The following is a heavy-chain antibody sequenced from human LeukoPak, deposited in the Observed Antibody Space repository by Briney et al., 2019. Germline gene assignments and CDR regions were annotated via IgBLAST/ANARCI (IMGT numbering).Heavy chain of an antibody. Sequence: GGSLRLSCAASGFTFSSYAMSWVRQARGKGLEWVSAISGSGGSTYYADSVKGRFTISRDNSKNTLYLQMNSLRAEDTAVYYCAKDPHYYDSSGYSFPHYFDYWGQGTLVTVSS. CDR3: AKDPHYYDSSGYSFPHYFDY. CDR2: ISGSGGST. D-gene: IGHD3-22*01. J-gene: IGHJ4*02. V-gene: IGHV3-23*01. CDR1: GFTFSSYA.